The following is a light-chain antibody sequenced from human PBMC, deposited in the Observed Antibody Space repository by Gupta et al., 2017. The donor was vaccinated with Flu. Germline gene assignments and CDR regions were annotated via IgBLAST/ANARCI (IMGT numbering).Light chain of an antibody. CDR1: SSDLGGYNF. CDR3: SSYTSNSTLV. CDR2: EVS. V-gene: IGLV2-14*01. J-gene: IGLJ1*01. Sequence: QSALTQPASVTGSPGLSITITCTRTSSDLGGYNFVSWYQPDSGKAPKLMIYEVSDRTAWVAIRFSGSKSGNTASLTISVLQEEDAADYYCSSYTSNSTLVFGTGTKLTVL.